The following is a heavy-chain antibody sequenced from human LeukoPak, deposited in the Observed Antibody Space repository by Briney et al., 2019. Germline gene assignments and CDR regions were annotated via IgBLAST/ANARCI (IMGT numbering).Heavy chain of an antibody. CDR3: AKEGRYSSSWQYYFDY. Sequence: GGSLRLSCAASGFTFSDYYMSWVRQAPGKGLEWVSYISSSGSTIHYADSVKGRFTISRDNSKNTLYLQMNSLRAEDTAVYYCAKEGRYSSSWQYYFDYWGQGTLVTVSS. CDR1: GFTFSDYY. J-gene: IGHJ4*02. V-gene: IGHV3-11*01. CDR2: ISSSGSTI. D-gene: IGHD6-13*01.